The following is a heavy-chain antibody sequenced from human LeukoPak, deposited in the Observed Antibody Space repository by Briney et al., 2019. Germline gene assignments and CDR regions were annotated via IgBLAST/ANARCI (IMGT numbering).Heavy chain of an antibody. V-gene: IGHV3-30*02. CDR2: IRYDGSNK. CDR1: GFTFSSYA. Sequence: PGGSLRLSCAASGFTFSSYAMHWVRQAPGKGLEWVAFIRYDGSNKYYADSVKGRFTISRDNSKNTLYLQTNSLRAEDTAVYYCAKDRSGYHDYWGQGTLVTVSS. J-gene: IGHJ4*02. D-gene: IGHD3-22*01. CDR3: AKDRSGYHDY.